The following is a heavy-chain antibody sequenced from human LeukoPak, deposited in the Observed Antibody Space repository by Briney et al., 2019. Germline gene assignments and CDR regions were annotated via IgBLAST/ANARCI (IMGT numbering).Heavy chain of an antibody. Sequence: GESLKISCKGSGYSFTSYWIGWVRQMPGKGLEWMGIIYPGDSDTRYSPSFQGQVTISADKSISTAYLQWSSLKASDTAMYYCARRPTYYDILTGLDGDDAFDIWGQGTMVTISS. V-gene: IGHV5-51*01. CDR3: ARRPTYYDILTGLDGDDAFDI. CDR2: IYPGDSDT. D-gene: IGHD3-9*01. J-gene: IGHJ3*02. CDR1: GYSFTSYW.